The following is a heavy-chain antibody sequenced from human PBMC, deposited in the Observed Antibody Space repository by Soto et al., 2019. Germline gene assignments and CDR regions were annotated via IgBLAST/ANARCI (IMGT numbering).Heavy chain of an antibody. CDR1: GFTFTDFA. CDR2: INYSGITS. Sequence: PGGSLRLSCAATGFTFTDFAMSWVRQSPGRGLEWVSGINYSGITSYYADSVKGRFTISRDQPTNTLYLQMNRLRVEDTAVYYCAKGRHNSGSYAIDHWGQGTLVTVSS. V-gene: IGHV3-23*05. CDR3: AKGRHNSGSYAIDH. J-gene: IGHJ4*02. D-gene: IGHD3-10*01.